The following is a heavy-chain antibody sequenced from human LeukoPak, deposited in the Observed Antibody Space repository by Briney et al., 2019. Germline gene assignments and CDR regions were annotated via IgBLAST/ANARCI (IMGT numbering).Heavy chain of an antibody. CDR2: INHSGST. Sequence: SETLSLTCAVYGGSLSGYYWSWIRQPPGKGLECIGEINHSGSTNYNPSLKSRVTISVDTSKNQFSLKLSHVTARDTAVYYWARGSLWYDFWSGKGYYYYYMDVWGKGTTVTVSS. V-gene: IGHV4-34*01. CDR1: GGSLSGYY. CDR3: ARGSLWYDFWSGKGYYYYYMDV. J-gene: IGHJ6*03. D-gene: IGHD3-3*01.